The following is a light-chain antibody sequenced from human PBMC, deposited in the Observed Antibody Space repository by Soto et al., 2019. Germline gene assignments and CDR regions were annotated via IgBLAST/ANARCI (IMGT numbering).Light chain of an antibody. V-gene: IGLV2-14*01. J-gene: IGLJ1*01. CDR3: SSYTSSSSYV. CDR2: DVS. CDR1: SSDVGGYNY. Sequence: QSALTQPASVSGSPGQSITISCTGTSSDVGGYNYVSWYQQHPGKAPKLMIYDVSNRPSGVFNRFSGSKSGNTASLTISGLQAEHEADNYCSSYTSSSSYVFGTGTKLTVL.